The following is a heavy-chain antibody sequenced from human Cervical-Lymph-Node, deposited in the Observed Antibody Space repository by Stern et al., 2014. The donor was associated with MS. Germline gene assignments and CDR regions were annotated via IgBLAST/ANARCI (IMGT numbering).Heavy chain of an antibody. CDR2: ISYDGSDK. Sequence: QVQLVESGGGVVQPGRSLRLSCAASGFTFSYHAMHWVRQAPCKGLEWVAVISYDGSDKNDADSVKGRFTISRDNSRNTLYLQMNSLRVDDTAVYYCARGGAVATSDYYFDYWGQGILVTVSS. D-gene: IGHD5-12*01. J-gene: IGHJ4*02. CDR1: GFTFSYHA. CDR3: ARGGAVATSDYYFDY. V-gene: IGHV3-30*01.